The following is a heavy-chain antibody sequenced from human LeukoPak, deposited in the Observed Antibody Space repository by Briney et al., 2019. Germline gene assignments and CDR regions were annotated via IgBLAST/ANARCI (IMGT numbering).Heavy chain of an antibody. V-gene: IGHV1-3*01. CDR2: INVGNGNT. CDR1: GYTFTSYA. CDR3: ARGRELLRRAGDDAFDI. Sequence: ASVKVSCKASGYTFTSYAMHWVRQAPGQRLEWMGWINVGNGNTKYSQKLQGRVTMTTDTSTSTAYMELRSLRSDDTAVYYCARGRELLRRAGDDAFDIWGQGTMVTVSS. D-gene: IGHD1-26*01. J-gene: IGHJ3*02.